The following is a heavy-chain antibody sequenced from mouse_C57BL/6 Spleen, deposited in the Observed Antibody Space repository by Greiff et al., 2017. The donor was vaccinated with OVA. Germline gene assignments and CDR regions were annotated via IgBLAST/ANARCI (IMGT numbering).Heavy chain of an antibody. D-gene: IGHD1-1*01. CDR2: IDPENGDT. CDR3: HYYGSSYAGAMDY. CDR1: GFNIKDDY. J-gene: IGHJ4*01. V-gene: IGHV14-4*01. Sequence: EVQLQQSGAELVRPGASVKLSCTASGFNIKDDYMHWVKQRPEQGLEWIGWIDPENGDTEYASKFQGKATITADTSSNTAYLQLSSLISEDTAVYYCHYYGSSYAGAMDYWGQGTSVTVSS.